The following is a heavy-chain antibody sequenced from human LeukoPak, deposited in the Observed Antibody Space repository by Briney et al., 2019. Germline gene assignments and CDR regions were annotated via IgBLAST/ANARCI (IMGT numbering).Heavy chain of an antibody. Sequence: PSETLSLTCTVSGYSISSGYYWGWIRQPPGKGLEWIGSIYHSGSTYYNPSLKSRVTISVDTSKNQFSLKLSSVTAADTAVYYCAGAPASSWLVFDYWGQGTLVTVSS. CDR3: AGAPASSWLVFDY. V-gene: IGHV4-38-2*02. J-gene: IGHJ4*02. CDR1: GYSISSGYY. D-gene: IGHD6-13*01. CDR2: IYHSGST.